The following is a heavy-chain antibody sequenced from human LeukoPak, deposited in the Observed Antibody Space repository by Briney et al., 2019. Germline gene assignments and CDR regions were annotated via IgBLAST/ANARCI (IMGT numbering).Heavy chain of an antibody. Sequence: SQTLSLTCAISGDSVSSNSVTWNWIRQSPLRGLEWLGRTYYRSTWYNDYAVSVRGRITVNPDTFKNQFSLHLNSVTPEDTAVYYCARRLTQYDCFDPWGQGILVTVSS. D-gene: IGHD2-2*01. CDR1: GDSVSSNSVT. CDR3: ARRLTQYDCFDP. CDR2: TYYRSTWYN. J-gene: IGHJ5*02. V-gene: IGHV6-1*01.